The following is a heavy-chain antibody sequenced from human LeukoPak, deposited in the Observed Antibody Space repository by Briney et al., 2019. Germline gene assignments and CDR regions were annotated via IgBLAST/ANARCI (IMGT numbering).Heavy chain of an antibody. CDR2: IYYSGST. D-gene: IGHD6-19*01. CDR1: GGSISSYY. V-gene: IGHV4-59*01. Sequence: SETLSLTCTVSGGSISSYYWSWIRQPPGKGLEWIEYIYYSGSTNYNPSLKSRVTISVDTSKNQFSLKLSSVTAADTAVYYCARFLVLGQWLSPFDYWGQGTLVTVSS. CDR3: ARFLVLGQWLSPFDY. J-gene: IGHJ4*02.